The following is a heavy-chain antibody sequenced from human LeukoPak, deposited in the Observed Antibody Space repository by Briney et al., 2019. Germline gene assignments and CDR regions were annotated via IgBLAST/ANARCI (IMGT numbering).Heavy chain of an antibody. J-gene: IGHJ4*02. CDR3: AKALGCSGGSCYPELDY. CDR1: GFPFSSYA. CDR2: ISGSGGST. D-gene: IGHD2-15*01. V-gene: IGHV3-23*01. Sequence: GGSLILSCSASGFPFSSYAMHWVRQAPGKGLEYVSAISGSGGSTYYADSVKGRFTISRDNSKNTLYLQMNSLRAEDTAVYYCAKALGCSGGSCYPELDYWGQGTLVTVSS.